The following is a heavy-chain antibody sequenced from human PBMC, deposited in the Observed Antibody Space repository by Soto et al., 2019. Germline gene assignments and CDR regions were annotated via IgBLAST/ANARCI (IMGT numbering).Heavy chain of an antibody. D-gene: IGHD1-26*01. CDR2: IIPIFGTA. Sequence: SVKVSCKASGGTFSSYAISWVRQAPGQGLEWMGGIIPIFGTANYAQKFQGRVTITADKSTSTAYMELSSLRSEDTAVYYCARDRPRAPIKYYYYYYGMDVWGQGTTVTVSS. J-gene: IGHJ6*02. CDR1: GGTFSSYA. CDR3: ARDRPRAPIKYYYYYYGMDV. V-gene: IGHV1-69*06.